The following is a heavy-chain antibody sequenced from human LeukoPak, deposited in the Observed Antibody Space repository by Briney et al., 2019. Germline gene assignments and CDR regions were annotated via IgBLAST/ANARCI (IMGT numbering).Heavy chain of an antibody. Sequence: SVKVSCKASGGTFSSYAISWVRQAPGQGLEWMGGIIPIFGTANYAQKFQGRVTITTDESTSTAYMGLSSLRSEDTAVYYCARVIYDFRSGSYYYMNVWGKGTTVTVSS. CDR1: GGTFSSYA. CDR3: ARVIYDFRSGSYYYMNV. J-gene: IGHJ6*03. CDR2: IIPIFGTA. D-gene: IGHD3-3*01. V-gene: IGHV1-69*05.